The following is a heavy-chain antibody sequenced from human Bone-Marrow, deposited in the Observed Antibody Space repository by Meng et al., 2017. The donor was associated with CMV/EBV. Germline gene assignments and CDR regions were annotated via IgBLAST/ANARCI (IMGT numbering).Heavy chain of an antibody. CDR2: IYHTGSN. J-gene: IGHJ1*01. CDR1: GTNRINRE. V-gene: IGHV4-4*02. CDR3: AKERGGNTGLSEYFEQ. Sequence: GTNRINRECTWVHQTTGKGLEWIGEIYHTGSNNYNPSLKSRVTISVDKSKNQYSLKLSFVNAADTAVYYCAKERGGNTGLSEYFEQWGQGTLVTVSS. D-gene: IGHD4-23*01.